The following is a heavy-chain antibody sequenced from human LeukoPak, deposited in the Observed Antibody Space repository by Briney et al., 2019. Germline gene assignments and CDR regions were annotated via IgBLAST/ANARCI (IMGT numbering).Heavy chain of an antibody. D-gene: IGHD3-3*01. CDR3: ASLPLRFLEWLPPPS. CDR1: GFTFSSYG. V-gene: IGHV3-30*03. Sequence: HPGRSLRLSCAASGFTFSSYGMHWVRQAPGKGLEWVAVISYDGSNKYYADSVKGRFTISRDNSKNTLYLQMNSLRAEDTAVYYCASLPLRFLEWLPPPSWGQGTLVTVSS. J-gene: IGHJ4*02. CDR2: ISYDGSNK.